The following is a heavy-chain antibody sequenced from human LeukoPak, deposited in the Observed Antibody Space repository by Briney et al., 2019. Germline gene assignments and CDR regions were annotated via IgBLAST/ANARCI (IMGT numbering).Heavy chain of an antibody. V-gene: IGHV3-21*01. CDR1: GFTFSSYS. J-gene: IGHJ1*01. Sequence: GGSLRLSCAASGFTFSSYSVNWVRRAPGKGLEWVSSISSSSSYIYYADSVKGRFTISRDNAKNSLYLQMNSLRAEDTAVYYCARAATLRAEYFQHWGQGTLVTVSS. D-gene: IGHD2-15*01. CDR3: ARAATLRAEYFQH. CDR2: ISSSSSYI.